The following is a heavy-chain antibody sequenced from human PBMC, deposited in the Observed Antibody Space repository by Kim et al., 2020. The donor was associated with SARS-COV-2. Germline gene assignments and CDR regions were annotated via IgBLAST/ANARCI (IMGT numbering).Heavy chain of an antibody. D-gene: IGHD1-1*01. J-gene: IGHJ4*02. V-gene: IGHV4-34*01. Sequence: SETLSLTCAVYGGSFSGYYWSWIRQPPGKGLEWIGEINHSGSTNYNPSLKSRVTISVDTSKNQFSLKLSSVTAADTAVYYCARGGFSRRYPFDYWGQGTLVTVSS. CDR1: GGSFSGYY. CDR2: INHSGST. CDR3: ARGGFSRRYPFDY.